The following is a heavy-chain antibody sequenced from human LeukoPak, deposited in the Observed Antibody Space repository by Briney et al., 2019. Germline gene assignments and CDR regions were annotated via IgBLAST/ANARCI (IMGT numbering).Heavy chain of an antibody. CDR1: GASISGGSHY. J-gene: IGHJ4*02. CDR3: ASYTPVPGTRGRQY. Sequence: SETLSLTCSVSGASISGGSHYWSWIRQPAGKGLQWIGRIYTSGRADYNPSLQSRVTILLDPSNNQFYLKLNSLTAADTAVYYCASYTPVPGTRGRQYWGQGALVTVSS. V-gene: IGHV4-61*02. CDR2: IYTSGRA. D-gene: IGHD3-16*01.